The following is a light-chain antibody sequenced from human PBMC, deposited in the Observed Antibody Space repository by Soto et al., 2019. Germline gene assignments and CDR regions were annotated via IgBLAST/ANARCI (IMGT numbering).Light chain of an antibody. J-gene: IGKJ3*01. CDR3: QQYDNLSLT. CDR2: DAS. CDR1: QAISNY. Sequence: DIQMTQSPSSLSASVGDRVTITCQASQAISNYLHWYQQKPGKAPKLLIYDASNLETGVPSRFSGSGSGTDFTFNISSLQPADIATYYCQQYDNLSLTFGPGTKVDIK. V-gene: IGKV1-33*01.